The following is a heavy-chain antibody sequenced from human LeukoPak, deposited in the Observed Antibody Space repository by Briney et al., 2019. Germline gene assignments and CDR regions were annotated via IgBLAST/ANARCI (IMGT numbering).Heavy chain of an antibody. CDR1: GYTFTTYY. CDR2: INPSGGTT. V-gene: IGHV1-46*01. J-gene: IGHJ3*02. CDR3: ARVPVGGNRAFDI. D-gene: IGHD1-26*01. Sequence: ASVKVSCKASGYTFTTYYMHWVRQAPGQGLEWMAIINPSGGTTDYAQKFHGRITVTRDTSTSTVYMELTSLTSEDTAVYYCARVPVGGNRAFDIWGQGTMVTVSS.